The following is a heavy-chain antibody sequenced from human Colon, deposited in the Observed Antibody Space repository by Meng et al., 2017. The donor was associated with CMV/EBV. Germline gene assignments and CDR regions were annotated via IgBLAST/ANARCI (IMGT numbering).Heavy chain of an antibody. D-gene: IGHD1-26*01. CDR3: ARVRILGATIDT. Sequence: PVSRGSVSNRNYQWGLIRQAPGHALEWIGNVFFRGSTYYNPSLGGRVILSVDTSKNQFSLDLSSVTAADTAVYFCARVRILGATIDTWGQGTLVTVSS. CDR2: VFFRGST. V-gene: IGHV4-39*07. CDR1: RGSVSNRNYQ. J-gene: IGHJ5*02.